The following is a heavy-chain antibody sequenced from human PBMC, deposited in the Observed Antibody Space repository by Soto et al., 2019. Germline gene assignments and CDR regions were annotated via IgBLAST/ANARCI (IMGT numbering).Heavy chain of an antibody. V-gene: IGHV3-23*01. J-gene: IGHJ6*02. CDR1: GFTFSSYA. D-gene: IGHD4-17*01. Sequence: EVQLLESGGGLVQPGGSLRLSCAASGFTFSSYAMSWVRQAPGKGLEWVSAISGSGGSTYYADSVKGRFTISRDNSKNTLYLQMNSLRAEDTAVYYCAKGNYYGDYYYYYGMDVWGQGTTVTVSS. CDR2: ISGSGGST. CDR3: AKGNYYGDYYYYYGMDV.